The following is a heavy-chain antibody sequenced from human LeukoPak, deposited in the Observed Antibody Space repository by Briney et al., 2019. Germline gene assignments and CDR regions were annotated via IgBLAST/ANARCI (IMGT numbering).Heavy chain of an antibody. Sequence: SETLSLTCTVSGGSISSDGYYWGWIRQPPGKGLEWIGSFYYSGSTYYNPSLKSRVTISVDAAKNQFSLKLRSVTAADTAVYYCARYESDSSGWYGDGFDSWGQGTLVTVSS. V-gene: IGHV4-39*07. J-gene: IGHJ4*02. CDR2: FYYSGST. D-gene: IGHD6-19*01. CDR3: ARYESDSSGWYGDGFDS. CDR1: GGSISSDGYY.